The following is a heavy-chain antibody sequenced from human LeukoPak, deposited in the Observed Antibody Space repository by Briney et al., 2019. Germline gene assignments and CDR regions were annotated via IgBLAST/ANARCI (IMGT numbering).Heavy chain of an antibody. J-gene: IGHJ3*02. V-gene: IGHV1-2*02. CDR1: GYTFTGYY. CDR3: ARDWAVLLWFGESDSIDAFDI. CDR2: INPNSGGT. Sequence: ASVKVSCKASGYTFTGYYMHWVRQAPGQGLEWMGWINPNSGGTNYAQKFQGRVTMTRDTSISTAYMELSRLRSDDTAVYYCARDWAVLLWFGESDSIDAFDIWGQGTMVTVSS. D-gene: IGHD3-10*01.